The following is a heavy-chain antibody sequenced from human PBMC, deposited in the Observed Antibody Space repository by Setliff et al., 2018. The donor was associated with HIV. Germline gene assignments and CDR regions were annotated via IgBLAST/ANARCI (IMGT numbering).Heavy chain of an antibody. J-gene: IGHJ5*02. V-gene: IGHV4-39*07. Sequence: SETLSLTCTVSGDSVSSSNCYWGWIRQPPGKGLEWIGTIYYSGTTNYNPSLKSRVTISVDTSKNQFSLNLSSVTAADTAVYFCAKKVAGRGWFDPWGQGTLVTVSS. CDR2: IYYSGTT. CDR3: AKKVAGRGWFDP. CDR1: GDSVSSSNCY. D-gene: IGHD1-26*01.